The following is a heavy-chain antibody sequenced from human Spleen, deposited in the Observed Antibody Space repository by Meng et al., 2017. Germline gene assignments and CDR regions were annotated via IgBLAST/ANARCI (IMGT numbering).Heavy chain of an antibody. CDR2: INHSANT. Sequence: ESLKISCAVYGGSLSDWYWNWIRQSPGKGLEWIGDINHSANTYYNPSLKSQVTISADTSKNHFSLKLSSVTAADTAVYYCARGAVVTLIFYHAMDVWGQGTTVTVSS. D-gene: IGHD2-21*02. V-gene: IGHV4-34*01. CDR1: GGSLSDWY. CDR3: ARGAVVTLIFYHAMDV. J-gene: IGHJ6*02.